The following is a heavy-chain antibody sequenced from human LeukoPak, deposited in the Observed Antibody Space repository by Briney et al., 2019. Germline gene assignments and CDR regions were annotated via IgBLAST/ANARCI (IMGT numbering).Heavy chain of an antibody. CDR2: IYYSGST. V-gene: IGHV4-59*08. CDR3: ARAGLMGDIVVVPAAYYYFDY. CDR1: GGSISSYY. J-gene: IGHJ4*02. Sequence: SETLSLTCTVSGGSISSYYWSWIRQPPGKGLEWIGYIYYSGSTNYNPSLKSRVTISVDTSKNQFSLKLSSVTAADTAVYYCARAGLMGDIVVVPAAYYYFDYWGQGTLVTVSS. D-gene: IGHD2-2*01.